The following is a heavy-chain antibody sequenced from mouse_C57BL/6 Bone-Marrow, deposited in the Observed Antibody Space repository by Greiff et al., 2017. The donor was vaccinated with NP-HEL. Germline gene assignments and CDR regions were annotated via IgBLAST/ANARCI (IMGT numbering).Heavy chain of an antibody. Sequence: VQLQQPGAELVKPGASVKLSCKASGYTFTSYWMQWVKQRPGQGLEWIGEIDPSDSYTNYNQKFKGKATLTVDTSSSTAYMQLSSLTSEDSAVYYCAREDFIPYAMDYWGRGTSVTVSS. CDR3: AREDFIPYAMDY. CDR1: GYTFTSYW. J-gene: IGHJ4*01. D-gene: IGHD1-1*01. V-gene: IGHV1-50*01. CDR2: IDPSDSYT.